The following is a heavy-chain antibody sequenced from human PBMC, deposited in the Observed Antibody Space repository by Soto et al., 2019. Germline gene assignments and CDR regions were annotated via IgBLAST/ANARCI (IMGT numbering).Heavy chain of an antibody. D-gene: IGHD6-13*01. V-gene: IGHV3-23*01. Sequence: GGSLRLSCAASGFTFGTTDMSWVRQAPGKGLEWVSAIIGGGGSTYYADSVKGRFTISRDDSKNTLYLQMNSLRAEDTAVYYCANYGSSWPPSWFDYWGQGTLVTVSS. CDR3: ANYGSSWPPSWFDY. CDR1: GFTFGTTD. CDR2: IIGGGGST. J-gene: IGHJ4*02.